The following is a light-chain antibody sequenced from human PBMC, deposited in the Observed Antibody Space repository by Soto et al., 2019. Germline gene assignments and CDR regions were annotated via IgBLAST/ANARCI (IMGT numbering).Light chain of an antibody. Sequence: QSALTQPASVSGSPGQPITISCTGTSSDVGGYNYVSWYQQHPGKAPKLMIYEVSNRPSGVSNRFSGSKSGNTASLTISGLQAEDEADYYCSSYTSRSTLVFGTGTKVTVL. V-gene: IGLV2-14*01. J-gene: IGLJ1*01. CDR1: SSDVGGYNY. CDR2: EVS. CDR3: SSYTSRSTLV.